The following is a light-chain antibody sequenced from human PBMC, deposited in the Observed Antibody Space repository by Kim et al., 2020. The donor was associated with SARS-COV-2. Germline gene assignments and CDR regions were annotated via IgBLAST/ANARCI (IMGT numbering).Light chain of an antibody. Sequence: SYELTQPPSMSVAPGKTATIACGGDKIGSRGVHWYQQKPGQAPVLVIYYNSDRPSGIPERFSGSKSGNTATLTISRVEAGDEADYYCQVWGNTGDRTWV. V-gene: IGLV3-21*04. CDR1: KIGSRG. J-gene: IGLJ3*02. CDR2: YNS. CDR3: QVWGNTGDRTWV.